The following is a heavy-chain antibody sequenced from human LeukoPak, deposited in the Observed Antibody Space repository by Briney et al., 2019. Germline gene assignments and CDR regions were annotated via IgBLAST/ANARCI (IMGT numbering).Heavy chain of an antibody. CDR2: ISAYNGNT. V-gene: IGHV1-18*04. J-gene: IGHJ5*02. D-gene: IGHD3-10*01. CDR1: GYTFTSYG. Sequence: ASVKVSCKASGYTFTSYGISWVRQAPGQGLEWMGWISAYNGNTNYAQKFQGRVTMTTDTSTSTAYMELRSLRSDDTAVYYCATELAEDWFDPWGQGTLVTVSS. CDR3: ATELAEDWFDP.